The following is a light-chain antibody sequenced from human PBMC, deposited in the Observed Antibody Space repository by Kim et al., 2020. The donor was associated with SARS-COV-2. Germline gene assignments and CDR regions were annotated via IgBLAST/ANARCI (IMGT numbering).Light chain of an antibody. CDR2: AAS. CDR3: QQSHTTPLLT. V-gene: IGKV1-39*01. CDR1: QSIITY. Sequence: SVGDNVTISCRASQSIITYLNWYQQKPGKAPKLLIYAASSLQSGVPSRFSGSGYGTDFTLSISSLLLEDFETYYCQQSHTTPLLTFGGGTKVDI. J-gene: IGKJ4*01.